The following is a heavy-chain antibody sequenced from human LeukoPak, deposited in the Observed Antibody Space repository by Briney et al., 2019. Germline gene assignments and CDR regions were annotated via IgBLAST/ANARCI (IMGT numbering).Heavy chain of an antibody. Sequence: GGXXRLSCTASGFTFSSYSMNWVRQAPGKGLEGVSSISSSSSYIYYADSVKGRFTISRDNAKNSLYLQMNSLRAEDTAVYYCARSPGAAAGTWYYYYMDVWGKGTTVTVSS. CDR1: GFTFSSYS. V-gene: IGHV3-21*01. CDR3: ARSPGAAAGTWYYYYMDV. D-gene: IGHD6-13*01. CDR2: ISSSSSYI. J-gene: IGHJ6*03.